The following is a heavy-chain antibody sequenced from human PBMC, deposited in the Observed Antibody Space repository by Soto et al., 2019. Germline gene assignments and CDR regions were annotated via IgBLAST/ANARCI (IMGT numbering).Heavy chain of an antibody. V-gene: IGHV3-53*01. CDR1: VFTVISNY. CDR3: SRAGIAALRVVYYYYGMDV. Sequence: GGSLRLSCAASVFTVISNYMSWVRQAPGKGLEWVSVIYSGGSTYYADSVKGRFTISRDNSKNTMYLQMNSLRAEDTAVYYCSRAGIAALRVVYYYYGMDVWGQGTTVTVSS. D-gene: IGHD6-6*01. J-gene: IGHJ6*02. CDR2: IYSGGST.